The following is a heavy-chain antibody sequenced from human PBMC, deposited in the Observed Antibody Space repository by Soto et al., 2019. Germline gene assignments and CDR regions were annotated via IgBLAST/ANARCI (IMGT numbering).Heavy chain of an antibody. J-gene: IGHJ4*02. CDR3: ATAEGDY. V-gene: IGHV3-74*01. Sequence: PGGSLRLSCAASGFTFGNYWMHWVRQAPGKGLEWVSRMNSDGSTTNYADSVKGRFTVSRDNARNTLHLQMNSLRAEDTAVYYCATAEGDYWGPGTLVTVS. CDR1: GFTFGNYW. CDR2: MNSDGSTT.